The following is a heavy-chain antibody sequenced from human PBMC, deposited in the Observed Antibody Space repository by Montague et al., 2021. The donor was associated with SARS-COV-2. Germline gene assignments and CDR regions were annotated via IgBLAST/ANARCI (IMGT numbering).Heavy chain of an antibody. CDR3: AKNGGSGSLVYWHFDL. Sequence: SRRLSFAASGFPFNTYTMTWVRQAPGKGLEWVSSIFGSGAGKYYADSVQGRFTISRDDSKNTLYLQLHSLRAEDTAVYYCAKNGGSGSLVYWHFDLWGRGTPVAVSS. V-gene: IGHV3-23*01. D-gene: IGHD2-8*01. J-gene: IGHJ2*01. CDR2: IFGSGAGK. CDR1: GFPFNTYT.